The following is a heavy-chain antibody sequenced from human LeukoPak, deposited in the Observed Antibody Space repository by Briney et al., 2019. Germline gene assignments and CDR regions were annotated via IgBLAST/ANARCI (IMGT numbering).Heavy chain of an antibody. Sequence: GASVKVSCKASGSTFRSYGFGWVRQAPGQGLEWMGWISPYNGNTNYAQRFQGRVTMTTDTSTSTAYMELRSLRSDATAVYYCARDGGYFDYWGRGTLVTVSS. J-gene: IGHJ4*02. CDR2: ISPYNGNT. CDR1: GSTFRSYG. CDR3: ARDGGYFDY. V-gene: IGHV1-18*01.